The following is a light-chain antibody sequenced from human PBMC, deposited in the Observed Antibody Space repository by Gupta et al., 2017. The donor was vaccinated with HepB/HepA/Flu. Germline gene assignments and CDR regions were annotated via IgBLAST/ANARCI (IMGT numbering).Light chain of an antibody. Sequence: QPALTQPASVPGPPGPPITSSCTGTNSDVGSYNLVSWYHRHPAKVPKLMINEVSKRPSGVSNRFSGATSGNTASLTISGLQAEDEADYYCCSCAGSGTLVFGGGTKLTVL. CDR2: EVS. J-gene: IGLJ2*01. CDR1: NSDVGSYNL. CDR3: CSCAGSGTLV. V-gene: IGLV2-23*02.